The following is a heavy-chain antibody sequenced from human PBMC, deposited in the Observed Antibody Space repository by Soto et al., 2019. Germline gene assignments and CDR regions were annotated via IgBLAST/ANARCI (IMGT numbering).Heavy chain of an antibody. CDR2: ISAYNGNT. V-gene: IGHV1-18*04. D-gene: IGHD3-16*02. CDR3: ARAEYYDYVWGSYLYTGYYGMDL. J-gene: IGHJ6*02. Sequence: SVKVSCKASGYTFTSYGISWVRQAPGQGLEWMGWISAYNGNTNYAQKLRGRVTMTTDTSTSTAYMELRSLRSDDTAVYYCARAEYYDYVWGSYLYTGYYGMDLWGQGTTVTVSS. CDR1: GYTFTSYG.